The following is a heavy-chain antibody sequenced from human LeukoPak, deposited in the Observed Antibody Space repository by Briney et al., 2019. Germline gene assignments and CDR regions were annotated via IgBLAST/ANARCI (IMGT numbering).Heavy chain of an antibody. J-gene: IGHJ6*04. V-gene: IGHV1-18*04. CDR2: ISAYNGNT. Sequence: ASVKVSCKASGYTFTTYGISWVGQAPGQGREWMGWISAYNGNTNYAQKLQGRVTMTTDTSTSTAYMELRSLRSDDTAVYYCARTPPPPYSGYDGFMDVWGKGTTVTVSS. CDR3: ARTPPPPYSGYDGFMDV. CDR1: GYTFTTYG. D-gene: IGHD5-12*01.